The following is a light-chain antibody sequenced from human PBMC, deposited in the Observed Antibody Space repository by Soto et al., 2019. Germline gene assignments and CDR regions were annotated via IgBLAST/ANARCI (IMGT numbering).Light chain of an antibody. J-gene: IGKJ1*01. CDR1: RDVGSD. CDR3: LQDYGDSWT. CDR2: AAS. Sequence: IQMTQSPSTLSASVGEKIIITCRASRDVGSDVSWYQQKPGQAPKLLIYAASNLYTGVPSRFSGSRSGTEFTLTISSLQPEDFASYYCLQDYGDSWTFGQGTKVDIK. V-gene: IGKV1-6*01.